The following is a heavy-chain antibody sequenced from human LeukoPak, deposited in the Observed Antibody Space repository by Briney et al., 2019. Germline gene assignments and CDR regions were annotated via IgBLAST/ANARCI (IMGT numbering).Heavy chain of an antibody. CDR2: IYYSGST. CDR1: GGSISSYY. Sequence: PSETLSLTCTVSGGSISSYYWSWIRQPPGKGLEWIGYIYYSGSTNYNPSLKSRVTISVDTSKNQFSLKLSSVTAADTAVYYCARGRGDRGTFSTSCYRYWGQGTLVTVSS. D-gene: IGHD2-2*01. V-gene: IGHV4-59*12. J-gene: IGHJ4*02. CDR3: ARGRGDRGTFSTSCYRY.